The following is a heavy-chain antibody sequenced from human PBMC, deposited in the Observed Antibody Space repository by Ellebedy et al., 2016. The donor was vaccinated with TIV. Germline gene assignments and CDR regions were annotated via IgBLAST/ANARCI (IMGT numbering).Heavy chain of an antibody. CDR1: GFTFSGYA. CDR2: INNGGRTT. D-gene: IGHD3-16*01. Sequence: PGGSLRLSCVASGFTFSGYAMSWVRQAPGKGLEWVSGINNGGRTTSYADSVKGRFTISRDISRNTLYLQMSGLRAEDTAIYYCAKGRSGTYIHHAFDSWGQGTLVTVSS. V-gene: IGHV3-23*01. J-gene: IGHJ4*02. CDR3: AKGRSGTYIHHAFDS.